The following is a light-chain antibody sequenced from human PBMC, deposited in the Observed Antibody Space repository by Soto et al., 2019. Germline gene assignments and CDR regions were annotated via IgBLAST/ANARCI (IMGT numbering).Light chain of an antibody. CDR1: QSVTNNY. CDR3: QQYGSSPLT. J-gene: IGKJ5*01. Sequence: EIVLTQSPGTLSLSPGEGATLSCRASQSVTNNYLAWYHHKPGQAPRLLIYGASSRASGVPDRFSGSGSGTDFTLTISRLEPEDFAVYYCQQYGSSPLTFGQGTRLEIK. V-gene: IGKV3-20*01. CDR2: GAS.